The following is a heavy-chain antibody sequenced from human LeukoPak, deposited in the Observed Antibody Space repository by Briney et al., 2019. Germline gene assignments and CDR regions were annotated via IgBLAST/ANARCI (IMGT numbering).Heavy chain of an antibody. V-gene: IGHV4-61*01. D-gene: IGHD6-25*01. CDR3: ARFYQRDWFDP. CDR1: GGSISSSSYY. Sequence: SETLSLTCTVSGGSISSSSYYWSWIRQPPRKGLEWIGYIYYSGSTNYNPSLKSRVTISVDTSKNQFSLKLSSVTAADTAVYYCARFYQRDWFDPWGQGTLVTVSS. CDR2: IYYSGST. J-gene: IGHJ5*02.